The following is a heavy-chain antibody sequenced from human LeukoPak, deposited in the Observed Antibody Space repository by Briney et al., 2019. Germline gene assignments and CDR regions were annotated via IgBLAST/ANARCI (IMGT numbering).Heavy chain of an antibody. Sequence: GGSLRLSCAASGFTFSSYGMHWVRQDPGKGLEWVTFIRYDVSNIYYADSVKGRFTTSRDNSKNTLYLQMNSLRAEDTAVYYCAKGDDYGSGAMFDYWGQGTLVTVSS. CDR1: GFTFSSYG. CDR3: AKGDDYGSGAMFDY. J-gene: IGHJ4*02. CDR2: IRYDVSNI. V-gene: IGHV3-30*02. D-gene: IGHD3-10*01.